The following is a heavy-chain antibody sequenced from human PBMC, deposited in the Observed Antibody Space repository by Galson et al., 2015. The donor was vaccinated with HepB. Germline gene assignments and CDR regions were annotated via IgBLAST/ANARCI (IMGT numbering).Heavy chain of an antibody. V-gene: IGHV4-39*07. CDR1: GVSISNSDYY. J-gene: IGHJ4*02. D-gene: IGHD1-14*01. Sequence: ETLSLTCTVSGVSISNSDYYWGWIRQPPGKGLEWIGIIYYGESTNYNPSLRSRVTISVDMSKNQFSLQLNSVTAADTAVYYCARGGRKSYDFWGQGTLVTVSS. CDR2: IYYGEST. CDR3: ARGGRKSYDF.